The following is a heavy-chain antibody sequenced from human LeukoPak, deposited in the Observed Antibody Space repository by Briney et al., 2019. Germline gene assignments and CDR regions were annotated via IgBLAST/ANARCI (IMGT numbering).Heavy chain of an antibody. V-gene: IGHV1-2*02. CDR2: INPNSGGT. CDR1: GYTFTGYY. CDR3: ARGQGYDYVWGSYRPAYYFDY. D-gene: IGHD3-16*02. J-gene: IGHJ4*02. Sequence: ASVKVSCKASGYTFTGYYMHWVRQAPGQGLEWMGWINPNSGGTNYAQKFQGRVTMTRDTSITTAYMELSRLTSDDTAVYYCARGQGYDYVWGSYRPAYYFDYWGQGTLVTVSS.